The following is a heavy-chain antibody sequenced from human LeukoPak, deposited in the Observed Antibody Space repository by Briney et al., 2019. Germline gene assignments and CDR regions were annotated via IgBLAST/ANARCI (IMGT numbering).Heavy chain of an antibody. V-gene: IGHV3-7*01. Sequence: GGSLRLSCAASGFMFSSNWMSWVRLAPGKGLEWVANIKEDGTETYYVDSVKGRFTISRDISTDTLWLQMDSLRTEDTAVYYCAKGPLRGTAAAIDYWGQGTLVTVSS. CDR1: GFMFSSNW. J-gene: IGHJ4*02. D-gene: IGHD2-2*01. CDR3: AKGPLRGTAAAIDY. CDR2: IKEDGTET.